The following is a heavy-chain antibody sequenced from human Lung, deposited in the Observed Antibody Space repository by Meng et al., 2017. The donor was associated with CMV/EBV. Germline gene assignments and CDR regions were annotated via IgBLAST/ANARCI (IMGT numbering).Heavy chain of an antibody. V-gene: IGHV3-64*02. CDR3: ARDHDYDFWSGYVDY. Sequence: GGSXRLXCAASGFTFSSYAMHWVRQAPGKGLEYVSAISSNGGSTYYADSVKGRFTISRDNSKNTLYLQMGSLRAEDMAVYYCARDHDYDFWSGYVDYWGQGNXVTVSS. D-gene: IGHD3-3*01. CDR2: ISSNGGST. J-gene: IGHJ4*02. CDR1: GFTFSSYA.